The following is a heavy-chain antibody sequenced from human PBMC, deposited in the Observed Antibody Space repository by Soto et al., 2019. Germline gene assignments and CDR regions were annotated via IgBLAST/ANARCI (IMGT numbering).Heavy chain of an antibody. Sequence: QEQLVQSGAEVKKPGASVKVSCKTSGYTFRTYDINWVRQAPGQGLEWMGWMNPNTGNTGYAQKFRGRVTLTRNTSISTAYMELMSLKTEDTAVYFCARRKERSGPNYFDYWGQGTLVTVSS. D-gene: IGHD6-25*01. CDR2: MNPNTGNT. J-gene: IGHJ4*02. CDR1: GYTFRTYD. V-gene: IGHV1-8*01. CDR3: ARRKERSGPNYFDY.